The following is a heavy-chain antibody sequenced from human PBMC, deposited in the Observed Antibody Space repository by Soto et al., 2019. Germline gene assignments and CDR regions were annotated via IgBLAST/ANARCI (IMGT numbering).Heavy chain of an antibody. CDR2: IYYSGST. V-gene: IGHV4-39*01. J-gene: IGHJ4*02. CDR1: GGSISSSSYY. CDR3: ARHSTSYYDFWSGYYAPVGY. Sequence: SETLSLTCTVSGGSISSSSYYWGWIRQPPGKGLEWIGSIYYSGSTYYNPSLKSRVTISVDTSKNQFSLKLSSVTAADTAVYYCARHSTSYYDFWSGYYAPVGYWGQGTLVTVSS. D-gene: IGHD3-3*01.